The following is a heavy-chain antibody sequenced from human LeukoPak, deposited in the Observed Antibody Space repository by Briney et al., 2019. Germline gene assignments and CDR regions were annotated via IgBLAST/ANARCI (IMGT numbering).Heavy chain of an antibody. D-gene: IGHD3-22*01. CDR1: GGSISSGSYY. J-gene: IGHJ3*02. CDR2: IYTSGST. Sequence: SQTLSPTCTVSGGSISSGSYYWSWIRQPAGKGLEWIGRIYTSGSTNYNPSLKSRVTISVDTSKNQFSLKLSSVTAADTAVYYCARVTYYDSSGYPRGAFDIWGQGTMVTVSS. V-gene: IGHV4-61*02. CDR3: ARVTYYDSSGYPRGAFDI.